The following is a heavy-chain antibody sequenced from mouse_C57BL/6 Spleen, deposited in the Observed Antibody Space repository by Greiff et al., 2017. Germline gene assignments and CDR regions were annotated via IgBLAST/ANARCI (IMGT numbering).Heavy chain of an antibody. CDR2: IYPGSGST. V-gene: IGHV1-55*01. CDR1: GYTFTNYW. D-gene: IGHD6-1*01. Sequence: VQLQQPGAELVKPGTSVTMSCKASGYTFTNYWITWVKQRPGQGLEWIGDIYPGSGSTNDNEKFKNKATLTVDTSSSTAYMQLSSLTSEDSAVYYCAKFATFYFDYWGQGTTLTVSS. J-gene: IGHJ2*01. CDR3: AKFATFYFDY.